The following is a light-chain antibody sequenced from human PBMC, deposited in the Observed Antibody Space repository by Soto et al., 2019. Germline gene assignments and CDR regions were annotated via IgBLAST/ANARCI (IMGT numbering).Light chain of an antibody. CDR2: AAS. CDR3: QQSYGTPLT. CDR1: QSISNY. V-gene: IGKV1-39*01. Sequence: DMEMTQSPSSLSASVGDRVTITCRASQSISNYLNWNQHKPGKVPKPLIYAASSLQSGVPTRSSGSGSGTDFTLTINSLQPEDFATYYCQQSYGTPLTFGGGTKIEIK. J-gene: IGKJ4*01.